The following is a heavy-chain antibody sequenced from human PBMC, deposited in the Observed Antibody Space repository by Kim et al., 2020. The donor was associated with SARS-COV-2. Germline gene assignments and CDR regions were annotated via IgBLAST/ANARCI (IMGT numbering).Heavy chain of an antibody. CDR2: T. J-gene: IGHJ5*02. CDR3: AKVGGSNWFDP. Sequence: TNYTPSLKSRVTMSVDTSKNQFSLKLSSVTAADTAVYYGAKVGGSNWFDPWGQGTLVTVSS. D-gene: IGHD3-16*01. V-gene: IGHV4-4*07.